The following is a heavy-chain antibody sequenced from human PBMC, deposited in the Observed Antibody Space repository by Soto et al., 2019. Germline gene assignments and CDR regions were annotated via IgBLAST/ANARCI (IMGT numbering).Heavy chain of an antibody. J-gene: IGHJ6*02. CDR2: IYYSGST. CDR1: GGSISSYY. CDR3: ARDRRLTGMDV. Sequence: SETLSLTCTVSGGSISSYYWSWIRQPPGKGLEWIGYIYYSGSTDYNPSLKSRVTISVDTSKNQFSLKLSSVTAADTAVYYCARDRRLTGMDVWGQGTTVTVSS. D-gene: IGHD4-17*01. V-gene: IGHV4-59*01.